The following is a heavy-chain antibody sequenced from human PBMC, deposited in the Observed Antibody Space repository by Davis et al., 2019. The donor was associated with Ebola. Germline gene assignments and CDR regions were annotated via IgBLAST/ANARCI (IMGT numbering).Heavy chain of an antibody. CDR1: GGSISNYY. CDR3: AREGGGNFDY. Sequence: ETLSLTCTVSGGSISNYYWSWIRQPPGKGLEWIGYIYYSGSTNYNPSLKSQVTISVDTSKNQFSLKLSSVTAADTAVYYCAREGGGNFDYWGQGTLVTVSS. V-gene: IGHV4-59*01. CDR2: IYYSGST. J-gene: IGHJ4*02. D-gene: IGHD4-23*01.